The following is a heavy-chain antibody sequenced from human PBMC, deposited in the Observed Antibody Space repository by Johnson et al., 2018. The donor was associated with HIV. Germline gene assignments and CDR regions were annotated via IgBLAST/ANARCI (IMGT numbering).Heavy chain of an antibody. Sequence: QVQLVESGGGVVQPGRSLRLSCAASGFTFSSYAMHWVRQAPGKGLEWVAVTSNDGSNKYYADSVKGRFTISRDNSKNTLYLQMNSLRAEDTAVYYCARGMTTVTNHDAFDIWGQGTMVTVSS. V-gene: IGHV3-30*04. CDR1: GFTFSSYA. D-gene: IGHD4-17*01. CDR2: TSNDGSNK. CDR3: ARGMTTVTNHDAFDI. J-gene: IGHJ3*02.